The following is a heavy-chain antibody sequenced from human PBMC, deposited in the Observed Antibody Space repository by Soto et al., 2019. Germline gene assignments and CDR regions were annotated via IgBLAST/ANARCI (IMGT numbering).Heavy chain of an antibody. CDR1: GGSFSDYS. CDR3: ARSNYAYDY. J-gene: IGHJ4*02. CDR2: INDSGST. Sequence: QVQLQQWGAGLLKPSETLSPTCAVYGGSFSDYSWTWIRQPPGKGLEWIGEINDSGSTNYTPSLERRVTISRDTSKNRFSLKLSSVTAADTAVYYCARSNYAYDYWGQGTLVSVSS. D-gene: IGHD1-7*01. V-gene: IGHV4-34*01.